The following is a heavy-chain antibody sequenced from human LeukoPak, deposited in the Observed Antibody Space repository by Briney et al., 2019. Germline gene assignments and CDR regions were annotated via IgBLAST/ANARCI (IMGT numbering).Heavy chain of an antibody. CDR3: AKGAASRGYTYVAN. CDR2: ISGSGGST. Sequence: GGSLTLSCAASAFTFRSYAMIWVRQAPGKGLEGVSGISGSGGSTYYSDSAKGRFTISRDNSNNTLYLQMNSLRAEDTAVYYCAKGAASRGYTYVANWGQGTLVTVSS. V-gene: IGHV3-23*01. J-gene: IGHJ4*02. CDR1: AFTFRSYA. D-gene: IGHD5-18*01.